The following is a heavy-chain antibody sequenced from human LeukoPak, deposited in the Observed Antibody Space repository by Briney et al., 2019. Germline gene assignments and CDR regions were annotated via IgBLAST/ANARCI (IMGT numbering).Heavy chain of an antibody. CDR2: IYYSGST. V-gene: IGHV4-59*11. D-gene: IGHD2-15*01. J-gene: IGHJ4*02. Sequence: SETLSLTCTVSGGSISSHYWSWIQQPPGKGLEWIGYIYYSGSTNYNPSLKSRVTISVDTSKNQFSLKLSSVTAADTAVYYCARGWPKEDFDYWGQGTLVTVSS. CDR3: ARGWPKEDFDY. CDR1: GGSISSHY.